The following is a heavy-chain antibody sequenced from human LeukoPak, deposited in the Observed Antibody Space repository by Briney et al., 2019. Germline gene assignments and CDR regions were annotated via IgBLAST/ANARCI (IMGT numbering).Heavy chain of an antibody. CDR1: GGSFSSYY. D-gene: IGHD4-11*01. Sequence: TLSLTCAVYGGSFSSYYWSWIRQPPGKGLEWIGEINHSGSTNYNPSLKSRVTISVDTSKNQSSLKLSSVTAADTAVYYCARGGDGDYSNDDFDYWGQGTLVTVSS. J-gene: IGHJ4*02. CDR3: ARGGDGDYSNDDFDY. V-gene: IGHV4-34*01. CDR2: INHSGST.